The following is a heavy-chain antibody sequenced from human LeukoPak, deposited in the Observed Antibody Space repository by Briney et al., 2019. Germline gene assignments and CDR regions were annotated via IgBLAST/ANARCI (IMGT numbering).Heavy chain of an antibody. CDR3: ARDLVTVTKGFDI. CDR1: DDSFSSHY. Sequence: SETLSLTCAVSDDSFSSHYWTWIWQPPGKGLEWIGYISYIGSTNYNPSLKSRVTISIDTSKNEFSLKLTSVTAADTAVYYCARDLVTVTKGFDIWGQGTMVTVSS. J-gene: IGHJ3*02. V-gene: IGHV4-59*11. D-gene: IGHD4-17*01. CDR2: ISYIGST.